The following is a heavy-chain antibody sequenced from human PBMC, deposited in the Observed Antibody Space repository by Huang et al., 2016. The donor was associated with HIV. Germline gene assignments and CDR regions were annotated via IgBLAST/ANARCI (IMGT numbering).Heavy chain of an antibody. D-gene: IGHD3-16*01. J-gene: IGHJ5*02. CDR1: GGSFSSYY. Sequence: QVQLHQWGAGLLKPSETLSLTCAVYGGSFSSYYWHWIRQSPGKGLECLGPINHRGPTSYNPSRKSRVTLSLDTSKNQFSRKLNAVTAADTAVYYCARGIMISFGGPFDPWGQGTLVTVSS. V-gene: IGHV4-34*01. CDR2: INHRGPT. CDR3: ARGIMISFGGPFDP.